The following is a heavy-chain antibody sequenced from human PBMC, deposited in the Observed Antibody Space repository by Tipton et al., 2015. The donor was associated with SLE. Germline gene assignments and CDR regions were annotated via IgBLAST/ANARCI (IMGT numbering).Heavy chain of an antibody. V-gene: IGHV4-59*12. CDR1: GGSISSYY. CDR3: ARADILTGYTFDY. J-gene: IGHJ4*02. D-gene: IGHD3-9*01. Sequence: SLTCTVSGGSISSYYWSWIRQPPGKGLEWIGYIYYSGSTNYNPSLKSRVTISVDTSKNQFSLKLSSVTAADTAVYYCARADILTGYTFDYWGQGTLVTVSS. CDR2: IYYSGST.